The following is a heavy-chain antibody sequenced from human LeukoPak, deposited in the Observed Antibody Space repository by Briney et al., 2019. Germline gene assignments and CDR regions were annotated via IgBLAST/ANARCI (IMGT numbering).Heavy chain of an antibody. CDR3: ARLLIYCSSTSCHFDY. CDR2: IYYSGIT. V-gene: IGHV4-39*01. D-gene: IGHD2-2*01. J-gene: IGHJ4*02. Sequence: SETLSLTCTVSGGSISSSNYYWGWLRQPPGKGLEWIGSIYYSGITYYNPSLKSRVTISVETSNNQFSLKLSSVTAADTAMYYCARLLIYCSSTSCHFDYWGQGTLVTVSS. CDR1: GGSISSSNYY.